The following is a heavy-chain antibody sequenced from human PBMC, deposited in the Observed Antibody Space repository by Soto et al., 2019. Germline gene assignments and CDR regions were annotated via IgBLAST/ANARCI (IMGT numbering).Heavy chain of an antibody. V-gene: IGHV3-23*01. Sequence: EVQLLESGGGLVQPGGSLRLSCAASGFTFSSYAMSWVRQAPGKGLEWVSAISGSGGSTYYADSVKGRFTISRDNSKNSLYLKMNRWRAEDTAVYYWAQDGLGGGMGCYFDSWGQGTLVTVSS. CDR1: GFTFSSYA. CDR2: ISGSGGST. J-gene: IGHJ4*02. D-gene: IGHD3-16*01. CDR3: AQDGLGGGMGCYFDS.